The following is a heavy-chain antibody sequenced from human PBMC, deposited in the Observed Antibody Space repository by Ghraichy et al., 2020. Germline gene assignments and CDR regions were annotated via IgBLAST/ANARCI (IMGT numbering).Heavy chain of an antibody. CDR1: GFTFNSYV. CDR2: IIASGGST. J-gene: IGHJ4*02. V-gene: IGHV3-23*01. CDR3: ARSSVYNRWDQ. Sequence: GGSLRLSCTASGFTFNSYVMTWVRQAPGKGLDWVSIIIASGGSTYYADSVKGRFTVSRDNSKNTLYLQMNSLTADDTAVYYCARSSVYNRWDQWGQGTLVTVSS. D-gene: IGHD3-22*01.